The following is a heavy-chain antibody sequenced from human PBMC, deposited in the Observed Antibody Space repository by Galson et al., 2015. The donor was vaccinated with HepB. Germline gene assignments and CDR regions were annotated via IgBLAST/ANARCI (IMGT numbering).Heavy chain of an antibody. CDR1: GGSISSGDYY. D-gene: IGHD3-3*01. J-gene: IGHJ4*02. CDR3: ARVPAVGWLDY. Sequence: TLSLTCTVSGGSISSGDYYWSWIRQPPGKGLEWIGYIYYSGSTYYNPSLKSRVTISVDTSKNQFSLKLSSVTAADTAVYYCARVPAVGWLDYWGQGTLVTVSS. CDR2: IYYSGST. V-gene: IGHV4-30-4*01.